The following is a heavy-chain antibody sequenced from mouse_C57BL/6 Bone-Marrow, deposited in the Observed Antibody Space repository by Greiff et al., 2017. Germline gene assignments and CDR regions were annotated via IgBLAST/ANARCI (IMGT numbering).Heavy chain of an antibody. CDR3: ARDRATMILDY. CDR2: INYDGSST. Sequence: EVKLVESEGGLVQPGSSMKLSCTASGFTFSDYYMAWVRQVPEKGLEWVANINYDGSSTYYLDSLKSRFIISRDNAKNILYLQMSSLKSEDTATYYCARDRATMILDYWGQGTTLTVSS. CDR1: GFTFSDYY. J-gene: IGHJ2*01. D-gene: IGHD2-4*01. V-gene: IGHV5-16*01.